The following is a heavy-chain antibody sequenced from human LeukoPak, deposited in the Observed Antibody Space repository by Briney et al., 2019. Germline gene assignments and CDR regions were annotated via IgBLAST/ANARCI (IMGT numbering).Heavy chain of an antibody. D-gene: IGHD3-22*01. V-gene: IGHV4-31*03. J-gene: IGHJ4*02. CDR3: AREVGDYYDSSGYYFDY. CDR1: GGSISSDGYY. Sequence: SETLSLTCTVSGGSISSDGYYWSWIRQHPGKDLEWIGYIHYSGSTYYNPSLKSRVTISVDTSKNQFSLKLSSVTAADTAVYYCAREVGDYYDSSGYYFDYWGQGTLVTVSA. CDR2: IHYSGST.